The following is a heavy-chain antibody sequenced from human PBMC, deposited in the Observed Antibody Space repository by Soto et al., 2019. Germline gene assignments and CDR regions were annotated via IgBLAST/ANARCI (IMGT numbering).Heavy chain of an antibody. CDR1: GGSISSGGYY. CDR3: ARVCGGDCHYGMDV. J-gene: IGHJ6*02. D-gene: IGHD2-21*02. V-gene: IGHV4-31*03. Sequence: QVQLQESGPGLVKPSQTLSLTCTVSGGSISSGGYYWSWIRQHPGKGLEWIGYIYYSGSTYYYPSLKSRVPISVDTSKNQFSLKLSSVTAADTAVYYCARVCGGDCHYGMDVWGQGTTVTVSS. CDR2: IYYSGST.